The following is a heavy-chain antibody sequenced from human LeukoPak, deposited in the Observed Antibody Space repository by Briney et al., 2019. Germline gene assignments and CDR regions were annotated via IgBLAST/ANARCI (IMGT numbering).Heavy chain of an antibody. D-gene: IGHD2-21*01. V-gene: IGHV4-34*01. J-gene: IGHJ4*02. CDR2: INHSGTT. Sequence: SETLSLTCAGYGGSFSSYFWTWIRQTPGKGLEWLGEINHSGTTNYNPSLKSRVTMSVDTSKDQFSLKLMSVTAADTGVYYCARRRKVVRAGFDYWGQGTRVIVSS. CDR1: GGSFSSYF. CDR3: ARRRKVVRAGFDY.